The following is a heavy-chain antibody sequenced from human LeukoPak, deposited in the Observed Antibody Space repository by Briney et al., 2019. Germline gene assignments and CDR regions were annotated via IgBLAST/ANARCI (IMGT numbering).Heavy chain of an antibody. V-gene: IGHV1-69*13. CDR2: IIPIFGTA. CDR1: GGTFSSYA. CDR3: ARVEQQLVRGYFQH. J-gene: IGHJ1*01. Sequence: GASVKVSCKASGGTFSSYAISWVRQAPGQGLEWMGGIIPIFGTANYAQKFQGRVTITADESTSTAYMELSGLRSEDTAVYYCARVEQQLVRGYFQHWGQGTLVTVSS. D-gene: IGHD6-13*01.